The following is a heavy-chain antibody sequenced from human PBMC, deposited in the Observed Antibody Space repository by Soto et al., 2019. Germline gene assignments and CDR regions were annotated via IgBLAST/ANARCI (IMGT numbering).Heavy chain of an antibody. CDR3: AAASSTSGGYYGMDV. D-gene: IGHD3-16*01. Sequence: QLQLVQSGPEVKKPGTSVKVSCKTSGFTFTSSAMQWVRQARGQGLEWIGWIVVGSGHTNHAQKFQERVTITSDMSTSTAYMELSSLRSEDTAMYYCAAASSTSGGYYGMDVWGQGTTVTVSS. CDR1: GFTFTSSA. J-gene: IGHJ6*02. V-gene: IGHV1-58*02. CDR2: IVVGSGHT.